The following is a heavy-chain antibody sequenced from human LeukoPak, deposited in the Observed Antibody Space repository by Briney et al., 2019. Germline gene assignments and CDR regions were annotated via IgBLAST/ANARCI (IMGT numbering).Heavy chain of an antibody. CDR1: GFTFNNYA. CDR2: ITGSGGDT. V-gene: IGHV3-23*01. Sequence: PGGSLRLSCAASGFTFNNYAMSWVRQAPGKGLEWVSTITGSGGDTFYADSVKGRFTISRDNSKNTLYLQMNSLRAEDTAVYYCASSECQGAVCLPWLYYGGEDFDYWGQGTLVTVSS. J-gene: IGHJ4*02. D-gene: IGHD3-10*01. CDR3: ASSECQGAVCLPWLYYGGEDFDY.